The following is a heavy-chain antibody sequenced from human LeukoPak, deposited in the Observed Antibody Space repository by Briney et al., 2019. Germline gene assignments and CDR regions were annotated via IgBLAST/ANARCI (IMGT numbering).Heavy chain of an antibody. CDR2: IYTSGST. Sequence: SETLSLTCAVYGGSFSGYYWSWIRQPAGKGLEWIGRIYTSGSTHYNPSLKSRVTISVDTSKNQFSLKLSSVTAADTAVYYCAREFGYAVTSLDYWGQGTLVTVSS. V-gene: IGHV4-4*07. CDR1: GGSFSGYY. J-gene: IGHJ4*02. CDR3: AREFGYAVTSLDY. D-gene: IGHD4-17*01.